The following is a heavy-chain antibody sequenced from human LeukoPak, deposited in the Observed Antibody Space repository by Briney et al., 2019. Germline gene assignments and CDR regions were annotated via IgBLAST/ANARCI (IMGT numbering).Heavy chain of an antibody. J-gene: IGHJ4*02. V-gene: IGHV4-59*01. D-gene: IGHD5-12*01. CDR2: IYHSGST. Sequence: SETLSLTCTVSGGSISNYYWNWIRQPPGKGLEWIGYIYHSGSTNYNPSLKSRVTISVDTSQNQFYLKLSSVTAADTAVYYCARDGYSGSDALWGQGTLVSVSS. CDR1: GGSISNYY. CDR3: ARDGYSGSDAL.